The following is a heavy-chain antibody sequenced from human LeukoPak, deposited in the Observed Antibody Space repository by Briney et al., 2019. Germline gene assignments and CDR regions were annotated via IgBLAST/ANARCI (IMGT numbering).Heavy chain of an antibody. CDR2: IYYSGST. CDR1: GGSISSYY. Sequence: PSETLSLTCPVSGGSISSYYWSWIRQPPGKGLEWIGYIYYSGSTNYNPSLKSRVTISVDTSKNQFSLKLSSVTAADTAVYYCARDFENYGGNSGAAFDIWGQGTMVTVSS. CDR3: ARDFENYGGNSGAAFDI. J-gene: IGHJ3*02. D-gene: IGHD4-23*01. V-gene: IGHV4-59*01.